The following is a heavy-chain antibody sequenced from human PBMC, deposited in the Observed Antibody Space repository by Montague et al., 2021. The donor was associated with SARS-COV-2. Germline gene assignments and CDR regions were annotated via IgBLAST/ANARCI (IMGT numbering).Heavy chain of an antibody. D-gene: IGHD6-13*01. Sequence: TLSLTCTVSGGSISSGGYYWSWIRQHSGKGLEWIGYIDYSGSTYYNRSLKSRVTISVDTSKNQFSLKLSSVTAADTAVYYCARDVGGYSSSWFDYWGQGTLVTVSS. CDR1: GGSISSGGYY. CDR2: IDYSGST. CDR3: ARDVGGYSSSWFDY. J-gene: IGHJ4*02. V-gene: IGHV4-31*03.